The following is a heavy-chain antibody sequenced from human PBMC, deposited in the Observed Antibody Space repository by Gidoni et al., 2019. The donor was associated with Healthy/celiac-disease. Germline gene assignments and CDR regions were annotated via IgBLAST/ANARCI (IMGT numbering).Heavy chain of an antibody. V-gene: IGHV4-59*01. CDR3: ARAGEYSSSIWYFDL. J-gene: IGHJ2*01. Sequence: QVQLQESGPGLVKPSETLSLTCTVSGGSISSYYWRWIRQPPGKGLEWIGYIYYSGSTNYNPSLKSRVTISVDTSKNQFSLKLSSVTAADTAVYYCARAGEYSSSIWYFDLWGRGTLVTVSS. CDR1: GGSISSYY. D-gene: IGHD6-6*01. CDR2: IYYSGST.